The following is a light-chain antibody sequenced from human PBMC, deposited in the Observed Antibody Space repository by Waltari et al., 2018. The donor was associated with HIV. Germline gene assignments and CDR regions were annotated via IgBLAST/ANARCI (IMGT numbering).Light chain of an antibody. V-gene: IGLV2-14*01. CDR1: DRHIGSYNY. CDR3: SSYISGSTLV. Sequence: QTVLTQPASVSGSLGQSITISCIRADRHIGSYNYVSWYQPHPDKAPKLIIYDSNSRPSGISFRFSGFQSGNTASLTIAGLQTEDEADYYCSSYISGSTLVFGGGTKVTVL. CDR2: DSN. J-gene: IGLJ3*02.